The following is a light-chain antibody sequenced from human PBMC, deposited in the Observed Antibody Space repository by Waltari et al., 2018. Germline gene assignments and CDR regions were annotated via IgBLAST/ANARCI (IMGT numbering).Light chain of an antibody. CDR2: GNN. CDR3: QSYDNRLSVVA. Sequence: QSVLTQPPSVSGAPGQRVTISCTGGGSNIGADYDVNWYQPLPGTVPKLLIYGNNNRPSGVPARFFGSKSGTSASLAITGLQAEDEADYYCQSYDNRLSVVAFGGGTKVTVL. CDR1: GSNIGADYD. J-gene: IGLJ3*02. V-gene: IGLV1-40*01.